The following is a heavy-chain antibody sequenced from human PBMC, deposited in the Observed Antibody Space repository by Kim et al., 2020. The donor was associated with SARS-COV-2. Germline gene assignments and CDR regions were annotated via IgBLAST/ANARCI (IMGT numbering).Heavy chain of an antibody. D-gene: IGHD2-21*02. CDR3: AKGDILAYCGGDCEPGYFDY. V-gene: IGHV3-30*02. J-gene: IGHJ4*02. Sequence: RFTISRDNSKNTLYLQMNSLRAEDTAVYYCAKGDILAYCGGDCEPGYFDYWGQGTLVTVSS.